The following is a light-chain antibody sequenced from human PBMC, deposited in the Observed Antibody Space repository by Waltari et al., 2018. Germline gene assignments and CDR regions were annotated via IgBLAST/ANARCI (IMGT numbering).Light chain of an antibody. V-gene: IGLV2-14*01. CDR2: VVS. CDR3: SSFTNSNTWL. Sequence: QSALTQPASVSGSPGQSITISCTGPTSDVGGYDYVSWYQHHPGKAPKLMIYVVSNRPSGVSNRFSGSKSGNTASLTISGLQAEDEADYYCSSFTNSNTWLFGGGTKLTVL. CDR1: TSDVGGYDY. J-gene: IGLJ3*02.